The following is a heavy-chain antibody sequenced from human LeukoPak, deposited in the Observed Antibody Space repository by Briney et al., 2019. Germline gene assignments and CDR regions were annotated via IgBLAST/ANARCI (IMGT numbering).Heavy chain of an antibody. J-gene: IGHJ4*02. D-gene: IGHD5-24*01. CDR2: ISSSSNYI. V-gene: IGHV3-21*01. Sequence: PGGSLRLSCAASGFTFSSYSMNWVRQAPGKGREWVSSISSSSNYIYYADSVKGRFTISRDNAKNSLYLQMNSLRAEDTAVYYCARVKEMATIGIDYWAQGTLVTVSS. CDR1: GFTFSSYS. CDR3: ARVKEMATIGIDY.